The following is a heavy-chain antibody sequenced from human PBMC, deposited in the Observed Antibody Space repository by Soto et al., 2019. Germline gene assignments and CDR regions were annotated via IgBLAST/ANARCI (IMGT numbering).Heavy chain of an antibody. Sequence: GGSLRLSCAVSGFTFSRYEMNWVRQAPGKGLEWVSYIGTSGKTIYYADSVRGRFTISRDNAKNFLYLQMNSLRAEDTAVYYCARDPAIYSGNFDYGLDVWGQGTTVTVSS. CDR2: IGTSGKTI. J-gene: IGHJ6*02. D-gene: IGHD4-4*01. V-gene: IGHV3-48*03. CDR1: GFTFSRYE. CDR3: ARDPAIYSGNFDYGLDV.